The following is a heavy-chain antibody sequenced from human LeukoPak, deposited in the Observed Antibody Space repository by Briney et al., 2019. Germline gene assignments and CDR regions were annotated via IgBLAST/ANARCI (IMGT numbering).Heavy chain of an antibody. Sequence: GESLKISCKGSGYSFTSYWIGWVRPMPGKGLEWMEIIYPGDSDTRYSPSFQGQVTISADKSISTAYLQWSSLKASDTAMYYCARHPRWGYSSHYYFDYWGQGTLVTVSS. V-gene: IGHV5-51*01. CDR2: IYPGDSDT. D-gene: IGHD6-13*01. CDR3: ARHPRWGYSSHYYFDY. CDR1: GYSFTSYW. J-gene: IGHJ4*02.